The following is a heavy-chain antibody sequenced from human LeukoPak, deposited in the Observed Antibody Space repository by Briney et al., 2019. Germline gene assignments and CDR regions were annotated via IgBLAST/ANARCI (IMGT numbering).Heavy chain of an antibody. J-gene: IGHJ6*03. CDR1: GFTFSTYS. Sequence: GGSLRLSCAGSGFTFSTYSIKWVRQAPGKGLEWVSHIGGSGNFIYYADSVKGRFTISRDNAKNSVYLQMNSLRDEDTAVYFCARLLATWDYSYMDVWGKGTTVTVSS. CDR3: ARLLATWDYSYMDV. V-gene: IGHV3-48*02. D-gene: IGHD3-3*02. CDR2: IGGSGNFI.